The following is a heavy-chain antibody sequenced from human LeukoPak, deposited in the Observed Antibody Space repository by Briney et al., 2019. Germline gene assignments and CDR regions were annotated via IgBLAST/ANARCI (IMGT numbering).Heavy chain of an antibody. J-gene: IGHJ4*02. CDR3: ARLEGITAFDY. Sequence: SETLSLTCTVSGGSISSSSYYWGWIRQPPGKGLEWIGSIYYSGSTYYNPSLKSRVTISVDTSKNQFSLKLSPVTAADTAVYYCARLEGITAFDYWGQGTLVTVSS. D-gene: IGHD1-20*01. CDR1: GGSISSSSYY. CDR2: IYYSGST. V-gene: IGHV4-39*01.